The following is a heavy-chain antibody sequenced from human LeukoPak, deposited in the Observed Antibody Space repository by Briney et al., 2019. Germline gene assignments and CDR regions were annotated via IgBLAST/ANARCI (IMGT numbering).Heavy chain of an antibody. Sequence: PSETLSLTCAVYGGSFSGYYWSWIRQPPGKGLEWIGEINHSGSTNYNPSLKSRVTISVDTSKNQFSLKLGSVTAADTAVYYCARDDGQLWPFDYWGQGTLVTVSS. V-gene: IGHV4-34*01. D-gene: IGHD5-18*01. J-gene: IGHJ4*02. CDR3: ARDDGQLWPFDY. CDR1: GGSFSGYY. CDR2: INHSGST.